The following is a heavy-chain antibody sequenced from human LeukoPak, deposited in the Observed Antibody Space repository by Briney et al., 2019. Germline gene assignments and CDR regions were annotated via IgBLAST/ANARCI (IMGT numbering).Heavy chain of an antibody. CDR2: IYYSGST. J-gene: IGHJ4*02. CDR3: ARYEYSSSSNYFDY. CDR1: GGSISSHY. V-gene: IGHV4-59*11. Sequence: ASETLSLTCTVSGGSISSHYWSWIRQPPGKGLEWIGYIYYSGSTNYNPSLKSRVTISVNTSKNQFSLKLSSVTAADTAVYYCARYEYSSSSNYFDYWGQGTLVTVYS. D-gene: IGHD6-6*01.